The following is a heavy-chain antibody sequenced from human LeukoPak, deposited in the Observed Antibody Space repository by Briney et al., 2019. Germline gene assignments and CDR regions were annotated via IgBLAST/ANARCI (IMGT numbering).Heavy chain of an antibody. Sequence: PGGSLRLSCAASGFTFSSYSMNWVRQAPGKGLEWISYISSSSSSMYYADSVKGRFTISRDNAKNSLYLQMNSLRAEDTAVYYCARDHRRGGTIDYWGQGTLVTVSS. CDR2: ISSSSSSM. CDR3: ARDHRRGGTIDY. CDR1: GFTFSSYS. J-gene: IGHJ4*02. V-gene: IGHV3-48*01. D-gene: IGHD1-1*01.